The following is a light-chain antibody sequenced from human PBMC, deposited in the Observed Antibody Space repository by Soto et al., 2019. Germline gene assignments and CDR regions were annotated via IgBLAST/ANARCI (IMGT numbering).Light chain of an antibody. CDR3: QQYHSSLSLT. Sequence: EVVLTQSPGTLSLSPGERVTLSCRASQTVSTSYLAWYQQKPGQAPRLLIHATSNRATGIPDRFSGSGSGTDFTLTISRLEPEDFAVYYCQQYHSSLSLTFGGGTKVEIK. V-gene: IGKV3-20*01. CDR2: ATS. CDR1: QTVSTSY. J-gene: IGKJ4*01.